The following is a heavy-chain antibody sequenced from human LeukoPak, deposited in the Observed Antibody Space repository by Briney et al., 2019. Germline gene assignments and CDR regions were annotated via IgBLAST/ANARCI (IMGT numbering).Heavy chain of an antibody. CDR1: GYTFTGYY. CDR2: INPNSGGT. D-gene: IGHD3-10*01. CDR3: AVRWFGELLFDY. V-gene: IGHV1-2*02. J-gene: IGHJ4*02. Sequence: ASVKVSCKTSGYTFTGYYMHWVRQAPGQGLEWMGWINPNSGGTNYAQKFQGRGTMTRDTSISTAYMELSRLRSDDTAVYYCAVRWFGELLFDYWGQGTLVTVSS.